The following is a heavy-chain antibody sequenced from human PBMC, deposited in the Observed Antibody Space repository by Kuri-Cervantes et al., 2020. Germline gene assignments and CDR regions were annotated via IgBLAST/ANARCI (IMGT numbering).Heavy chain of an antibody. J-gene: IGHJ4*02. CDR1: GGSFSGYY. CDR3: VTIVASGTT. D-gene: IGHD6-13*01. V-gene: IGHV4-34*01. CDR2: INHSGST. Sequence: SQTLSLTHAVYGGSFSGYYWSWIRQPPGKGLEWIGEINHSGSTNYNPSLKSRVTISVDTSKNQFSLKLTSVTVADTAIYYCVTIVASGTTWGQGTLVTVSS.